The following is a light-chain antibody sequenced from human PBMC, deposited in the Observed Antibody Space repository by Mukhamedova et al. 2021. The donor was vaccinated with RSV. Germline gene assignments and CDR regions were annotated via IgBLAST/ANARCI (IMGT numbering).Light chain of an antibody. V-gene: IGLV2-14*01. Sequence: YEVSNRPSGVSNRFSGSKSGSTASLTISGLQAEDEADYYCSSYTTRSTVIFGGGTKVTVL. CDR2: EVS. CDR3: SSYTTRSTVI. J-gene: IGLJ2*01.